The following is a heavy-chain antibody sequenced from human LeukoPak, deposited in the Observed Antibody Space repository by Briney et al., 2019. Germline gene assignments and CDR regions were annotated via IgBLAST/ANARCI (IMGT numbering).Heavy chain of an antibody. D-gene: IGHD6-13*01. J-gene: IGHJ4*02. CDR3: VRDMIAAAGAGG. Sequence: ASVKVSCKASGYTFTDYSMQWVRQAPGQGLEWMGWINPNSGGTDYAQKFQGRVTMTRVTSISTAYLEVTRLTSDDTAVYFCVRDMIAAAGAGGWGQGTLVTVSS. CDR2: INPNSGGT. V-gene: IGHV1-2*02. CDR1: GYTFTDYS.